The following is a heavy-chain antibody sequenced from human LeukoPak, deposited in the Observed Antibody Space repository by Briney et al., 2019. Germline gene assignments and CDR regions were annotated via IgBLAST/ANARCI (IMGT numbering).Heavy chain of an antibody. CDR2: ISTYIGDT. CDR3: ARSWFGALEGMDV. D-gene: IGHD3-10*01. CDR1: GYTFTSYG. V-gene: IGHV1-18*01. Sequence: ASVKVSCKASGYTFTSYGISWVRQAPGQGLEWMGWISTYIGDTNYAQKLQGRVTMTTDTSTSTAYMELRSLRSDDTAVYYCARSWFGALEGMDVWGQGTTVTVSS. J-gene: IGHJ6*02.